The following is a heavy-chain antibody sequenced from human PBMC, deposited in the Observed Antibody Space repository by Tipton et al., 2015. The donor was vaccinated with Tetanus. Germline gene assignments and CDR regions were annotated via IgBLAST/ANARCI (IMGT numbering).Heavy chain of an antibody. CDR3: ARANNDYPKKGPFDY. D-gene: IGHD5-12*01. CDR2: VHYSGRT. V-gene: IGHV4-61*08. Sequence: TLSLTCTVSGGSVRSGGYDWNWIRQPPGKGLEWIGYVHYSGRTNKSPSLKSRVTLSIDKSKNQFSLRLTSVTAADTAVYYCARANNDYPKKGPFDYWGQGARVTVSS. CDR1: GGSVRSGGYD. J-gene: IGHJ4*02.